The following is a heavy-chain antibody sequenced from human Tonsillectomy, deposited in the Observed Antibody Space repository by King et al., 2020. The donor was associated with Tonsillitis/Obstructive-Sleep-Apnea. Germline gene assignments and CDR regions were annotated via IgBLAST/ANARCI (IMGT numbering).Heavy chain of an antibody. Sequence: VQLQESGPGLVKPSETLSLTCTVSGGSIRSYYWSWIRQPPGKGLDWIGYICYSGSTNYNPSLKSRVTISVDTSKNQFSLKLTSVTAAGTAVYYCATTDFYYDSSGYYPFNYWGQGTLVTVSS. CDR1: GGSIRSYY. D-gene: IGHD3-22*01. CDR2: ICYSGST. CDR3: ATTDFYYDSSGYYPFNY. J-gene: IGHJ4*02. V-gene: IGHV4-59*08.